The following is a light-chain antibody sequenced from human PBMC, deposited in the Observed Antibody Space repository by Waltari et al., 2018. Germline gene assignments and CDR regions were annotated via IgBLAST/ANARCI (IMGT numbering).Light chain of an antibody. Sequence: QSALTQPRSVSGSPGQSVTISCTGTSSDVGGYNYVPWYQQHPGKAPKLMIYDVSKRPSGVPGRFSGSTAGNPAALTISGLQAEDEADYYCCSYAGSYTFGFGGGTKLTVL. CDR1: SSDVGGYNY. CDR3: CSYAGSYTFG. V-gene: IGLV2-11*01. J-gene: IGLJ3*02. CDR2: DVS.